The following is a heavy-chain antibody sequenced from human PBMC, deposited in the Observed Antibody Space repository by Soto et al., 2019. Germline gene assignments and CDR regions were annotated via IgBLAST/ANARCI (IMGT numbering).Heavy chain of an antibody. V-gene: IGHV1-18*01. CDR3: ARVAAGIVVFPADMVWFAP. Sequence: ASVKVSCKASGYTFTSYGISWVRQAPGQGLEWMGWISAYNGNTNYAQKLQGRVTMTTDTSTSTAYMELRSLRSDDTAVYYCARVAAGIVVFPADMVWFAPWGQGTLVPVSS. CDR2: ISAYNGNT. D-gene: IGHD2-2*01. CDR1: GYTFTSYG. J-gene: IGHJ5*02.